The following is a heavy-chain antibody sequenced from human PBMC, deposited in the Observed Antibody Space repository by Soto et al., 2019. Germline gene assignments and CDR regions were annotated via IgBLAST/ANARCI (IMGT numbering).Heavy chain of an antibody. V-gene: IGHV4-31*03. CDR3: ASGLIAAAGTSVWFDP. CDR2: IYYSGST. Sequence: SETLSLTCTVSGGSISSGVYYWSWIRHHPGKGLEWIGYIYYSGSTYYNPSLKSRVTISVCTSKNQFSLKLSSVTAADPAVYYCASGLIAAAGTSVWFDPWGAGTLVTVSS. D-gene: IGHD6-13*01. CDR1: GGSISSGVYY. J-gene: IGHJ5*02.